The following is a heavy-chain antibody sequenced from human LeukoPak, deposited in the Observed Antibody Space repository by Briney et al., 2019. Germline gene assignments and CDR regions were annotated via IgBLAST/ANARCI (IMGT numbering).Heavy chain of an antibody. V-gene: IGHV3-53*04. CDR1: GFTFSSCG. J-gene: IGHJ6*02. D-gene: IGHD5-18*01. CDR3: ATRGYSYGRSYYYYGMDV. Sequence: PGGSLRLSCAASGFTFSSCGMNWVRQAPGKGLEWVSVIYSGGSTYYADSVKGRFTISRHNSKNTLYLQMNSLRAEDTAVYYCATRGYSYGRSYYYYGMDVWGQGTTVTVSS. CDR2: IYSGGST.